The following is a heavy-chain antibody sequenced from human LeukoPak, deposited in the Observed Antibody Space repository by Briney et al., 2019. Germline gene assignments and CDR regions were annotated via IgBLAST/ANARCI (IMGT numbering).Heavy chain of an antibody. D-gene: IGHD6-25*01. V-gene: IGHV3-33*01. Sequence: GGSLRLSCAASGFTFSSYGMHWVRQAPGKGLEWVAVIWYDGSNKYYADSVKGRFTISRDNSKNTLYLQMNSLSAEDTAVYYCAREVPAAARAFDYWGQGTLVTVSS. CDR2: IWYDGSNK. J-gene: IGHJ4*02. CDR3: AREVPAAARAFDY. CDR1: GFTFSSYG.